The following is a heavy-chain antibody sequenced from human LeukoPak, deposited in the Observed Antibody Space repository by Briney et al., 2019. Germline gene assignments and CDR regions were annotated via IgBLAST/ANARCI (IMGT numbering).Heavy chain of an antibody. CDR2: IRYDGSNK. CDR3: ARESSSRDAFDI. CDR1: GFTFSSYG. Sequence: PGGSLRLSCAASGFTFSSYGMHWVRQAPGKGLEWVAFIRYDGSNKFYADSVKGRFTISRDNSKNTLYLQMNSLRAEDTAVYYCARESSSRDAFDIWGRGTMVTVSS. V-gene: IGHV3-30*02. J-gene: IGHJ3*02. D-gene: IGHD6-6*01.